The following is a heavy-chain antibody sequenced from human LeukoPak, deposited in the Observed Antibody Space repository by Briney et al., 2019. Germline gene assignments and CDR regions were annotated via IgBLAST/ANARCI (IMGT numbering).Heavy chain of an antibody. CDR3: ARQYSSSSPYFDY. J-gene: IGHJ4*02. Sequence: SETLSLTCTVSGGSISSSSYFWGWIRQPPGKGLEWIGSIYYSGSTYYNPSLKSRVTISVDTSKNQFSLKLSSVTAADTAVYYCARQYSSSSPYFDYWGQGTLVTVSS. CDR2: IYYSGST. V-gene: IGHV4-39*01. CDR1: GGSISSSSYF. D-gene: IGHD6-6*01.